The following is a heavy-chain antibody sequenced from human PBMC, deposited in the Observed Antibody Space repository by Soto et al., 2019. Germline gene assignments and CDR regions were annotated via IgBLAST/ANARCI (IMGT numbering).Heavy chain of an antibody. Sequence: EVQLVESGGGLVQPGGSLRLSCAASGFTFSSYWMSWVRQAPGKGLEWVANIKQDGSEKYYVDSVKGRFTISRDNAKNSLYLQMNSLRAEDTAVYYCARDPSVVVVAATPYYYYGMDVWGQGTTVNVSS. D-gene: IGHD2-15*01. J-gene: IGHJ6*02. CDR3: ARDPSVVVVAATPYYYYGMDV. CDR2: IKQDGSEK. CDR1: GFTFSSYW. V-gene: IGHV3-7*01.